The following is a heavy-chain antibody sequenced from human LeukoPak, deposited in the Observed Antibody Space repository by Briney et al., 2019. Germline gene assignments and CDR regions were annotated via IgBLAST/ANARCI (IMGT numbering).Heavy chain of an antibody. Sequence: SVKVSCKASGGTFSSYAISWVRQAPGQGLEWMGGIIPIFGTANYAQKFQGRVTITADKSTSTAYMELSSLRSEDTAVYYCARAVLRFLEWPRGYMDVWGKGTTVTVSS. V-gene: IGHV1-69*06. CDR3: ARAVLRFLEWPRGYMDV. CDR1: GGTFSSYA. CDR2: IIPIFGTA. J-gene: IGHJ6*03. D-gene: IGHD3-3*01.